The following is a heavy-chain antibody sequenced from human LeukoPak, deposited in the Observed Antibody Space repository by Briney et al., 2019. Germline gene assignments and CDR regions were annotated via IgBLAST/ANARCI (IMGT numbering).Heavy chain of an antibody. V-gene: IGHV3-30*18. Sequence: SGRSLRLSCAASGFTFSSYSMHWVRQAPGKGLEWVAVISYDGSNKYYADSVKGRFTISRDNSKNTLYLQMNSLRAEDTAVYYCAKVFRGSYYNDYWGQGTLVTVSS. J-gene: IGHJ4*02. CDR2: ISYDGSNK. CDR1: GFTFSSYS. CDR3: AKVFRGSYYNDY. D-gene: IGHD1-26*01.